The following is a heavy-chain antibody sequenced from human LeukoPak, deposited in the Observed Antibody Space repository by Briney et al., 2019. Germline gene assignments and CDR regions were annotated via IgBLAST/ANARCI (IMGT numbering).Heavy chain of an antibody. CDR2: ISSNGGST. CDR1: GFTFSSYA. J-gene: IGHJ5*02. CDR3: ARAWSDYYYGSGSYLSNWFDP. V-gene: IGHV3-64*04. D-gene: IGHD3-10*01. Sequence: GGSLRLSCSASGFTFSSYAMHWVRQAPGKGLEYVSGISSNGGSTYYADSVKGRFTISRHNSKNTLYLQMNSLRAEDTAVYYCARAWSDYYYGSGSYLSNWFDPWGQGTLVTVSS.